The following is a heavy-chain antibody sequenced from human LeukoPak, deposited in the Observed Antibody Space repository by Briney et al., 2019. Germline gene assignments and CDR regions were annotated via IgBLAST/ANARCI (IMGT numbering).Heavy chain of an antibody. V-gene: IGHV4-59*11. Sequence: SETLSLTCTVSGGSISSHYWSWIRQPPGKGLEWIGYIYYSVSTNYNPSLKSRVTISVDTSKNQFSLKLSSVTAADTAVYYCARDLAVASSGDYYYYMDVWGKGTTVTVSS. CDR3: ARDLAVASSGDYYYYMDV. J-gene: IGHJ6*03. CDR2: IYYSVST. D-gene: IGHD6-19*01. CDR1: GGSISSHY.